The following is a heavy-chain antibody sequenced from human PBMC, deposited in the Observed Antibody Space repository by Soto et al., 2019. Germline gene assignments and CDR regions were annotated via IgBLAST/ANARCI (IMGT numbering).Heavy chain of an antibody. J-gene: IGHJ4*02. Sequence: GASVKVACKASGYRLSTHVMHWVRQAPGQGLEWVGWINSVNDHTIYSEKFQGRVTITSDTSATTAYMELSSLTSEDTAIYYCARNILGGTTDYWGQGTLVTVSS. CDR3: ARNILGGTTDY. D-gene: IGHD1-7*01. CDR1: GYRLSTHV. CDR2: INSVNDHT. V-gene: IGHV1-3*01.